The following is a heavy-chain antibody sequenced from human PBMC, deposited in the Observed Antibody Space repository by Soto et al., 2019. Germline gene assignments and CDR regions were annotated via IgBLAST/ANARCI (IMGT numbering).Heavy chain of an antibody. CDR3: VRVGYAYGNDP. CDR1: RFTFSDYY. D-gene: IGHD3-10*01. Sequence: PGGSPRLACAASRFTFSDYYMSWIGQAPGKGLEWISYISSSGATIYYADSVKGRFTTSRDNANNSLFLEMNSLRAEDTAVYYCVRVGYAYGNDPWCQGTLVTVFS. J-gene: IGHJ5*02. CDR2: ISSSGATI. V-gene: IGHV3-11*01.